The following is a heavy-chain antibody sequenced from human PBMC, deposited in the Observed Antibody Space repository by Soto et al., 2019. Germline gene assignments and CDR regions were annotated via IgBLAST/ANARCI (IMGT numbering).Heavy chain of an antibody. V-gene: IGHV3-30-3*01. D-gene: IGHD2-2*01. CDR3: ARGTFIVVVPAASGRLSWFDP. Sequence: GGSLRLSCAASGFTFSSYAMHWVRQAPGKGLEWVAVISYDGSNKYYADSVKGRFTISRDNSKNTLYLQMNSLRAEDTAVYYCARGTFIVVVPAASGRLSWFDPWGQGTLVTVSS. J-gene: IGHJ5*02. CDR2: ISYDGSNK. CDR1: GFTFSSYA.